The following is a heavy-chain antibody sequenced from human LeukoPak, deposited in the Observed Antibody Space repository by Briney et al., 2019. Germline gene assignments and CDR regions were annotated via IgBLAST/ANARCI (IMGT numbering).Heavy chain of an antibody. Sequence: ASVKVSCKASGYTFTSDDINWVRQATGQGLEWMGWMNPNSGNTGYAQKFQGRVTMTRNTSISTAYMELSSLRSEDTAVSYCARGMFRLAAGPVPSYYWGQGTLVTVSS. CDR2: MNPNSGNT. CDR1: GYTFTSDD. V-gene: IGHV1-8*01. CDR3: ARGMFRLAAGPVPSYY. J-gene: IGHJ4*02. D-gene: IGHD6-6*01.